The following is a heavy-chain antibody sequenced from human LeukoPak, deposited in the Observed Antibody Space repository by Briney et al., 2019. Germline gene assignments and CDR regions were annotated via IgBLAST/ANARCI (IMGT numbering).Heavy chain of an antibody. V-gene: IGHV3-21*01. CDR1: GFTLSSNS. J-gene: IGHJ4*02. CDR3: TRAEASGYDPDCADY. Sequence: GGSLRLSCAASGFTLSSNSMNWFRRAPGKGLEWVSSISSSSSYIYYADSVKGRFTISRDNAKNSLYLQMNSLRAEDTAVYYCTRAEASGYDPDCADYWGQGTLVTVSS. CDR2: ISSSSSYI. D-gene: IGHD5-12*01.